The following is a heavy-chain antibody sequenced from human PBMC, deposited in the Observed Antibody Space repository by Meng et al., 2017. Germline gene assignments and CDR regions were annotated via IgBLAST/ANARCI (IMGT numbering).Heavy chain of an antibody. CDR3: ARDGEDATESYYYYGLDV. J-gene: IGHJ6*02. CDR2: ISYDGSNN. Sequence: GGSLRLSCAASGFTFSSYAMHWVRQAPGKGLEWVAVISYDGSNNYYADSVKGRFTSSRDNSKNTLYLQMTSVRAEETAVYYCARDGEDATESYYYYGLDVWGQGTTVTVSS. V-gene: IGHV3-30*04. CDR1: GFTFSSYA. D-gene: IGHD2-15*01.